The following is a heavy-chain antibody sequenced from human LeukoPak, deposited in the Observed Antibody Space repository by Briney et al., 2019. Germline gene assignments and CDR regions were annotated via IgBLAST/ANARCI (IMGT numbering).Heavy chain of an antibody. D-gene: IGHD2-15*01. V-gene: IGHV3-23*03. CDR3: ARCSGGTCYSFHY. Sequence: GGCLRLSCWCSRVAFEKNVVGGGRRAPRGGPGWVSIIATDGGSAYYADSVKGRFTMSRDNSKNGLYLQMSSLRAEDTALYYCARCSGGTCYSFHYWGQGTLVTVSS. J-gene: IGHJ4*02. CDR1: RVAFEKNV. CDR2: IATDGGSA.